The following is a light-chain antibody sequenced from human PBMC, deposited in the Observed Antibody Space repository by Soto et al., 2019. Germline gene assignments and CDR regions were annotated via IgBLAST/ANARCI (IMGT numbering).Light chain of an antibody. Sequence: EIVMTQSPATLSVSPGERATLSCRASQSVSSNLAWYQQKPGQAPRLLIYGASTRATGIPARFSGSGSGAEFILTIGILQCEDVEIYSFQPYNNWTITFGQGTRLEIK. V-gene: IGKV3-15*01. J-gene: IGKJ5*01. CDR2: GAS. CDR3: QPYNNWTIT. CDR1: QSVSSN.